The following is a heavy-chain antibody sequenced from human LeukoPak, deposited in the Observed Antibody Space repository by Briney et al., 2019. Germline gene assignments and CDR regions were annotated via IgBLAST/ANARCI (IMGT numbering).Heavy chain of an antibody. Sequence: GGSLRLSCAASGFTFSSYAMSWVRQAPGRGLEWVSAISGSGGSTYYADSVKGRFTISRDNSKNTLYLQMNSLRAEDTAVYYCATTAANHVVVGEYYFDYWGQGTLVTVSS. CDR3: ATTAANHVVVGEYYFDY. CDR1: GFTFSSYA. CDR2: ISGSGGST. V-gene: IGHV3-23*01. J-gene: IGHJ4*02. D-gene: IGHD2-2*01.